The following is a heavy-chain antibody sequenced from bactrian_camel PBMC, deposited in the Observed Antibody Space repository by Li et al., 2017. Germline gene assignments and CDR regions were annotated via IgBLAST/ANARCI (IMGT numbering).Heavy chain of an antibody. CDR2: INSGGGTT. CDR1: GFSFSNYW. CDR3: VRGRGIPCRDGYCYPHFGY. V-gene: IGHV3S1*01. D-gene: IGHD2*01. Sequence: VQLVESGGGLVQPGGSLRLSCTAFGFSFSNYWMYWVRQAPGKGLEWVSGINSGGGTTDYSDSAKGRFTISRDNPKDTMYLQMNTLKREDTAVYYCVRGRGIPCRDGYCYPHFGYWGQGTQVTVS. J-gene: IGHJ6*01.